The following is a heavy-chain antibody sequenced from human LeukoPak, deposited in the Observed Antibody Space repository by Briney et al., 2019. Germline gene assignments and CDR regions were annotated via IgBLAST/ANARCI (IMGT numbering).Heavy chain of an antibody. CDR1: GGSISSSSYY. V-gene: IGHV4-39*07. CDR3: ARDFEMGGGNSGYYFDY. CDR2: IYYSGST. Sequence: SETLSLTCTVSGGSISSSSYYWGWIRQPPGKGLEWIGSIYYSGSTYYNPSLKSRVTISVDTSKNQFSLKLSSVTAADTAVYYCARDFEMGGGNSGYYFDYWGQGTLVTVSS. J-gene: IGHJ4*02. D-gene: IGHD4-23*01.